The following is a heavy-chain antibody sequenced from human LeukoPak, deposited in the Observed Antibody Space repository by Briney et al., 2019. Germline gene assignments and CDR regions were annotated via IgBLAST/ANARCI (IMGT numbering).Heavy chain of an antibody. CDR3: ARDRTSSGWFFDY. V-gene: IGHV3-30*01. Sequence: GRSLRLSCAASGFTFSTYAMHWVRQAPGKGLEWVAVISYDGTYKNYADSVKGRFTISRDNSKNTLYLQMNSLRAKDTALYYCARDRTSSGWFFDYWGQGALVTVSS. J-gene: IGHJ4*02. D-gene: IGHD6-19*01. CDR1: GFTFSTYA. CDR2: ISYDGTYK.